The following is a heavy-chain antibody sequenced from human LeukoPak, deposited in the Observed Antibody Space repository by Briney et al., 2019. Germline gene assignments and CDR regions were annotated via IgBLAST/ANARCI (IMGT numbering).Heavy chain of an antibody. Sequence: KPGGSLRLSCAASGFSFSSYSMSWGRQAPGKGLEWVSFISRSSRDIYHADSVKGRFTISRDDAKNSLYLQMNSLRAEDTAVYYCARDLPAAVDWGQGTLVTVSS. CDR1: GFSFSSYS. D-gene: IGHD2-2*01. CDR3: ARDLPAAVD. V-gene: IGHV3-21*01. CDR2: ISRSSRDI. J-gene: IGHJ4*02.